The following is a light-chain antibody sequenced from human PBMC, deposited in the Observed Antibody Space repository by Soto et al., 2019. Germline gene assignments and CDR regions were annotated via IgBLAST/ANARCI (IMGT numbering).Light chain of an antibody. V-gene: IGKV3-20*01. CDR1: QSVSSSN. J-gene: IGKJ3*01. CDR2: GAS. Sequence: EIVLTQSPGTLSLSPGERATLSCRASQSVSSSNLAWYQQKPGQAPRLLIYGASSRATGIPDRFSGSGSGADFSLTISRLEPEDFAVYYCQQYRSSPFTFGPGTKVDI. CDR3: QQYRSSPFT.